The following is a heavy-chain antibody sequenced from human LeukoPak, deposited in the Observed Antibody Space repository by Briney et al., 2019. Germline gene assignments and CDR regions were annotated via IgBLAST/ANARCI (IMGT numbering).Heavy chain of an antibody. CDR1: GYSISSGYY. V-gene: IGHV4-38-2*02. CDR3: ARVRYNWNRDFDY. J-gene: IGHJ4*02. D-gene: IGHD1-20*01. CDR2: MFHSGST. Sequence: SETLSLTCTVSGYSISSGYYWGWIRQPPGQGLEWIGSMFHSGSTYYNPSLKSRVTMSVDTSKNQFSLKLSSVTAADTAVHYCARVRYNWNRDFDYWGQGTLVTVSS.